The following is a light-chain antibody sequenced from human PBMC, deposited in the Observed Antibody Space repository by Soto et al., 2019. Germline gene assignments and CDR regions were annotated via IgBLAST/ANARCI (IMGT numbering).Light chain of an antibody. V-gene: IGLV2-18*02. CDR3: SSFTTSSTYV. J-gene: IGLJ1*01. CDR2: DVT. Sequence: SVLTQPPSVSGSPGQSVATSCSGSSSDVGSNNRVSWYQQSPGTAPKLMIYDVTNRPSGVPDRFSGSKSGNTASLTISGLQAEDEADYYCSSFTTSSTYVFGTGTKVTVL. CDR1: SSDVGSNNR.